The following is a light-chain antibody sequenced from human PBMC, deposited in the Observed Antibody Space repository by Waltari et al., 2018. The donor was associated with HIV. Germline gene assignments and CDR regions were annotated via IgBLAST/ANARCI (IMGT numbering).Light chain of an antibody. Sequence: EIVLTQSPATLSLSPGERATLSCRASQSVRGYLAWYQQKPGQAPRLLIYDASSRATGIPARFSGSESGTDFTLTISSLEPEDVAVYYCHQRSNWPQTFGQGTKVEIK. CDR3: HQRSNWPQT. J-gene: IGKJ1*01. CDR1: QSVRGY. V-gene: IGKV3-11*01. CDR2: DAS.